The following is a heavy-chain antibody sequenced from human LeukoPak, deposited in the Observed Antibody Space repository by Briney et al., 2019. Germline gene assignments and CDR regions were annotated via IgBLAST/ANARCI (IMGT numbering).Heavy chain of an antibody. CDR3: ARHVRFLEWLSSYYFDY. V-gene: IGHV4-39*01. Sequence: PETLSLTCTVSGGTISSSSYYWGWIRQPPGKGLEWIGSIYYSGTTYYNPSLKSRVTISVDTSKSQFSLRLTSVTAADTAVYYCARHVRFLEWLSSYYFDYWGQGTLVTVSS. CDR1: GGTISSSSYY. CDR2: IYYSGTT. J-gene: IGHJ4*02. D-gene: IGHD3-3*01.